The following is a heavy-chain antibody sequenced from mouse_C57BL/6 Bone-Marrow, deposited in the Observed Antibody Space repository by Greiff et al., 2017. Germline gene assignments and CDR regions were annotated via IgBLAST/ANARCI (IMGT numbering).Heavy chain of an antibody. J-gene: IGHJ1*03. D-gene: IGHD2-3*01. V-gene: IGHV1-81*01. CDR1: GYTFTSYG. Sequence: QVQLQQSGAELARPGASVKLSCKASGYTFTSYGISWVKQRTGQGLEWIGEIYPRSGNTYYNEKFKGKATLTADKSSSTAYMELRGLTSEDSAVYFCARGGWLLREGWYFDVWGTGTTVTVSS. CDR2: IYPRSGNT. CDR3: ARGGWLLREGWYFDV.